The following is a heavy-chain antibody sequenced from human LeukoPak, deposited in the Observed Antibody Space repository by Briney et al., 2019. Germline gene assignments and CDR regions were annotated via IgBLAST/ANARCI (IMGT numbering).Heavy chain of an antibody. D-gene: IGHD4-17*01. CDR3: ARDLDHGDVDYFDY. CDR2: INPNSGGT. J-gene: IGHJ4*02. V-gene: IGHV1-2*02. CDR1: GYTFTVYY. Sequence: ASVKVSCKASGYTFTVYYMHWVRQAPGQGLEWMGWINPNSGGTNYAQKFQGRVTMTRDTSISTAYMELSRLRSDDTAVYYCARDLDHGDVDYFDYWGQGTLVTVSP.